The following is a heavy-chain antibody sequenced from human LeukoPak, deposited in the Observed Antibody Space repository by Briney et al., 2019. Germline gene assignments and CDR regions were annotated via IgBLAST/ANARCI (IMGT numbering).Heavy chain of an antibody. CDR2: IFDGGNT. CDR3: ASSEILGAFDT. V-gene: IGHV4-31*03. D-gene: IGHD2-15*01. CDR1: GGSVSSGGFY. J-gene: IGHJ3*02. Sequence: SQTLSLTCTVSGGSVSSGGFYWSWIRQHPGKGLEWIGYIFDGGNTYYNPSLKSRLTTSLDTSKNQFFLKLSSVTAADTAVYYCASSEILGAFDTWGQGTVVTVSS.